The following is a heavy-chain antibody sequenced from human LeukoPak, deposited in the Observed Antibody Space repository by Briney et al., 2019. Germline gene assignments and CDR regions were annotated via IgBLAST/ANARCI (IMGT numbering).Heavy chain of an antibody. CDR1: GFTFSSYD. CDR3: ARGVGRGCYYYYGMDV. V-gene: IGHV3-13*01. D-gene: IGHD1-26*01. Sequence: SGGSLRLSCAASGFTFSSYDMHWVRQATGKGLEWVSAIGTAGDTYYPGSVKGRFTISRENAKNSLYLQMNSLRAGDTAVYYCARGVGRGCYYYYGMDVWGQGTTVTVSS. J-gene: IGHJ6*02. CDR2: IGTAGDT.